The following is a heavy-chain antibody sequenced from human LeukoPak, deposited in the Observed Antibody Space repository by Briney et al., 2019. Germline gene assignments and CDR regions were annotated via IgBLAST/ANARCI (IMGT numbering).Heavy chain of an antibody. Sequence: PGGSLRLSCAASGFTFSSYAMSWVRQAPGKGLEWVASIKQDGSEKYYVDSVKGRFTISSDNAKSSLYLQMNSLRAEDTALYHCARHSPLWGYWGQGTLVTVSS. J-gene: IGHJ4*02. V-gene: IGHV3-7*04. CDR2: IKQDGSEK. D-gene: IGHD7-27*01. CDR3: ARHSPLWGY. CDR1: GFTFSSYA.